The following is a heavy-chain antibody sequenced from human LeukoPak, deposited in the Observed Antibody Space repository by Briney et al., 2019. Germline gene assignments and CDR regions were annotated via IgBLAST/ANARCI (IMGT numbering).Heavy chain of an antibody. D-gene: IGHD2-8*01. V-gene: IGHV3-23*01. Sequence: GGSLRLSCAASRFTFSSYAMSWVRQAPGKGLEWVSAISGSGGSTYYADSVKGRFTISRDNSKNTLYLQMNSLRAEHTAVYYCAKGLGYCTNGVCPTPLDYWGQGTLVTVSS. CDR1: RFTFSSYA. CDR2: ISGSGGST. CDR3: AKGLGYCTNGVCPTPLDY. J-gene: IGHJ4*02.